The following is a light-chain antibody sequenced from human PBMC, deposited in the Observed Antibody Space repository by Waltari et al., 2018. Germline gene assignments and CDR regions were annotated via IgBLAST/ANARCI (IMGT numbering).Light chain of an antibody. Sequence: SYELTQSPSVSVSPGQTARITCSGDALPDQYAFWYQQKPGQAPVLVIYKDTERPSGMPERFSGSSARTTVTLTISGVQAEDEADYYCQSADSSGSLFGGGTKLTVL. CDR2: KDT. J-gene: IGLJ2*01. CDR3: QSADSSGSL. CDR1: ALPDQY. V-gene: IGLV3-25*03.